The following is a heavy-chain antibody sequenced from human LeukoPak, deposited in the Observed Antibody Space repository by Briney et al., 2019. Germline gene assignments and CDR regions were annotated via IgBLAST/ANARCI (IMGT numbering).Heavy chain of an antibody. V-gene: IGHV4-39*01. CDR1: GGSISSSSYY. CDR3: ARLYYYDSSGYSAFDI. CDR2: IYYSGST. J-gene: IGHJ3*02. Sequence: KPSETLSLTCTVSGGSISSSSYYWGWIRQPPGKGLEWIGSIYYSGSTYYNPSLKSRVTIPVDTSKNQFSLKLSSVTAADTAVYYCARLYYYDSSGYSAFDIWGQGTMVTVSS. D-gene: IGHD3-22*01.